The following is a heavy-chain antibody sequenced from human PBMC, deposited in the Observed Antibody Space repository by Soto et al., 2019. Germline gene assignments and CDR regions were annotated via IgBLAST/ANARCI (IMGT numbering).Heavy chain of an antibody. V-gene: IGHV3-30*18. CDR3: AKLALGDSHYYGMDV. CDR2: VSSDGSDA. Sequence: GGSLGLSCAASAFTFNSFGMHWVRQAPGKGLEWVAAVSSDGSDAYYADSVRGRFTISRDNSKDTLYLQMNSLRAEDTAVYYCAKLALGDSHYYGMDVWGQGTSVTVSS. D-gene: IGHD3-16*01. J-gene: IGHJ6*02. CDR1: AFTFNSFG.